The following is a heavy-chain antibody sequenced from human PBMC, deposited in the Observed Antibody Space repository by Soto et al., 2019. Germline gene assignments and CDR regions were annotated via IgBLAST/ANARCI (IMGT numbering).Heavy chain of an antibody. CDR1: GGSVSSGSYY. CDR3: ARGVRLILGY. Sequence: QVQLQESGPGLVKPSETLSPTCTVSGGSVSSGSYYWYWIRQPPGKGLEWIAYISYSGSSSYNSSLKSRVTISVDTSKNQFSLNLSSVTAADTAVYYCARGVRLILGYWGQGTLVTVSS. CDR2: ISYSGSS. V-gene: IGHV4-61*01. J-gene: IGHJ4*02. D-gene: IGHD3-16*01.